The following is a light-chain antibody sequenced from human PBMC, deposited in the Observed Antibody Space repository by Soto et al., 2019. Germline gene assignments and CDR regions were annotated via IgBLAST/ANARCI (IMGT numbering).Light chain of an antibody. Sequence: DIQMTQSPSTLSASVGDRVTITCRASESISSWLAWFQQKPGRAPKLLIYKASILESGVSSRFSGSESGTEFTLTISSLQPEEFATYFCQQYSAKWSFGQGTKVEIK. V-gene: IGKV1-5*03. CDR2: KAS. CDR3: QQYSAKWS. J-gene: IGKJ1*01. CDR1: ESISSW.